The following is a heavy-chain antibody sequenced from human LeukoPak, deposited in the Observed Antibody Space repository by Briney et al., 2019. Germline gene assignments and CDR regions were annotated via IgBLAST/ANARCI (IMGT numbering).Heavy chain of an antibody. V-gene: IGHV4-38-2*01. CDR3: ARVAGGSSDY. D-gene: IGHD2-15*01. J-gene: IGHJ4*02. CDR1: GYSISSGYY. CDR2: SYHTGNT. Sequence: SETLSLTCAVSGYSISSGYYWGWIRQPPGKGLEWIGSSYHTGNTDYNPSRKSRVTVSVDPSKNQFSLTLSSVTAADTAVYYCARVAGGSSDYWGQGTLVTVSS.